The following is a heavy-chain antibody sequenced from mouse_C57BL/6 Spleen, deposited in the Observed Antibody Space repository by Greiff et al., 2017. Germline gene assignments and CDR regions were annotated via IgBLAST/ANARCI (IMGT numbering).Heavy chain of an antibody. V-gene: IGHV3-6*01. Sequence: ESGPGLVKPSQSLSLTCSVTGYSITSGYYWNWIRQFPGNKLEWVGYISYDGSNNYNPSLKNRISITRDTSKNQFFLKLNSVTTEDTATYYCARRYGSSFDYWGQGTTLTVSS. CDR3: ARRYGSSFDY. J-gene: IGHJ2*01. D-gene: IGHD1-1*01. CDR2: ISYDGSN. CDR1: GYSITSGYY.